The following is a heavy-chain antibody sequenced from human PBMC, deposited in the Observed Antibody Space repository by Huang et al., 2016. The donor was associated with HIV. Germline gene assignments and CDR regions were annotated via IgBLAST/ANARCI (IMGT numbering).Heavy chain of an antibody. J-gene: IGHJ4*02. CDR1: GDSIDSSY. D-gene: IGHD6-19*01. Sequence: QVQLQESGPGLVKPSATLSLTCTVSGDSIDSSYWTWLRQPSGKGLEWIGRIDTSGSTNSNPSHESRLTMSVDTAKNQISLRLTSVTAADTALYYCARDSPSVAGTFDYWGQGALVTVSS. CDR3: ARDSPSVAGTFDY. CDR2: IDTSGST. V-gene: IGHV4-4*07.